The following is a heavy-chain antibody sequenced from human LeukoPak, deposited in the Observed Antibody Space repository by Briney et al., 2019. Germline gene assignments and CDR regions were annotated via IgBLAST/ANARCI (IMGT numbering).Heavy chain of an antibody. J-gene: IGHJ4*02. Sequence: ASVKVSCKASGYTFTSYDISWVRQAPGQGLEWMGWISAYNGNTNYAQKLQGRVTMTTDTSTSTAYMELRSLRSDDTAVYYCASGTTDIVVVPATLRNYYFDYWGQGTLVTVSS. V-gene: IGHV1-18*01. CDR3: ASGTTDIVVVPATLRNYYFDY. CDR2: ISAYNGNT. D-gene: IGHD2-2*01. CDR1: GYTFTSYD.